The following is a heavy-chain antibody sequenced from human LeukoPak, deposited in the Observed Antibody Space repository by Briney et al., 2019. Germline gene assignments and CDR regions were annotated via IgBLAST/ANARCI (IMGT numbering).Heavy chain of an antibody. Sequence: ASVKVSCKASGGTFSSYAISWVRQAPGQGLEWMGGIIPIFGTANYAQKFQGRVTITADESTSTAYMELSSLRSEDTAVYYCASSHLVYDYGDPDAFDIWGQGTMVTVS. V-gene: IGHV1-69*13. CDR1: GGTFSSYA. D-gene: IGHD4-17*01. CDR2: IIPIFGTA. CDR3: ASSHLVYDYGDPDAFDI. J-gene: IGHJ3*02.